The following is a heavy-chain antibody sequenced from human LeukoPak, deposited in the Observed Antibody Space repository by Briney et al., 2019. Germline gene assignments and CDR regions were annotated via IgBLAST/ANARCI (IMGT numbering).Heavy chain of an antibody. CDR1: GYPFTDYY. V-gene: IGHV1-2*02. Sequence: ASVKVSCKASGYPFTDYYIHWVRQAPGQGLEWMGWMNPSGGGAKYAQKFQGRVTMTRDTSISTAYPEVSGLRSDDMAVYYCARGHGSGSYYTRDDYWGQGTLVTVSS. CDR3: ARGHGSGSYYTRDDY. D-gene: IGHD3-10*01. J-gene: IGHJ4*02. CDR2: MNPSGGGA.